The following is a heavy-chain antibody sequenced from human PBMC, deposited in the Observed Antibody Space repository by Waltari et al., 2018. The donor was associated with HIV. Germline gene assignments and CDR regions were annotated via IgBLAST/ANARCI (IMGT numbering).Heavy chain of an antibody. CDR1: GFTFSRYA. D-gene: IGHD2-2*01. Sequence: EVQLLESGGGLVQSGGSLRLSCAASGFTFSRYAMTLVRQAPGKGLEWVSAISGSGGTTYHADTVKGRFTISRDNSKNTLYLQMNSLRAEDTAVYYCASRYDSDAFDIWGQGTMVTVSS. V-gene: IGHV3-23*01. CDR3: ASRYDSDAFDI. J-gene: IGHJ3*02. CDR2: ISGSGGTT.